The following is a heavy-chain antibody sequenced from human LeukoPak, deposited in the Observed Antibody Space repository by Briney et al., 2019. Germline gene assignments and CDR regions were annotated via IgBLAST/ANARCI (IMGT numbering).Heavy chain of an antibody. D-gene: IGHD1-1*01. Sequence: GGSLRLSCAASGFSFSNYWMHWVRQAPGKGLVWVSRISPDGSITRYADPVKGRFTLSRDNAKNTLYLQMNSLRAEDTAVYYCARNWNGVDYWGQGTLVAVSS. CDR1: GFSFSNYW. CDR3: ARNWNGVDY. V-gene: IGHV3-74*01. J-gene: IGHJ4*02. CDR2: ISPDGSIT.